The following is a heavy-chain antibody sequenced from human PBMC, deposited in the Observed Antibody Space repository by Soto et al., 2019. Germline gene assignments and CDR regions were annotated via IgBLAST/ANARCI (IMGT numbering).Heavy chain of an antibody. Sequence: SSETLSLTCTVSGGSISSYYWSWIRQPPGKGLEWIGYIYYSGSTNYNPSLKSRVTISVDTSKNQFSLKLSSVTAADTAVYYCARIHYDFWSGYYHPYYYYGMDVWGQGTTVTVSS. D-gene: IGHD3-3*01. V-gene: IGHV4-59*01. CDR1: GGSISSYY. CDR2: IYYSGST. CDR3: ARIHYDFWSGYYHPYYYYGMDV. J-gene: IGHJ6*02.